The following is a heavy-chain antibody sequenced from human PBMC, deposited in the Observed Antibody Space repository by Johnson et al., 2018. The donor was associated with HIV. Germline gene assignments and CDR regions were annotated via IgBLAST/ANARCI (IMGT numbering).Heavy chain of an antibody. Sequence: VQLLESGGGVVQPGGSQRLSCAASGFTFSSYGMHWVRQAPGKGLEWVAFIRYDGSNKYYADSVKGRFTISRDNAKNSLYLQMNSLRAEDTALYYCAREIRVCSGGTCYSDAFDIWGQGTMVTVSS. CDR2: IRYDGSNK. J-gene: IGHJ3*02. CDR3: AREIRVCSGGTCYSDAFDI. D-gene: IGHD2-15*01. V-gene: IGHV3-30*02. CDR1: GFTFSSYG.